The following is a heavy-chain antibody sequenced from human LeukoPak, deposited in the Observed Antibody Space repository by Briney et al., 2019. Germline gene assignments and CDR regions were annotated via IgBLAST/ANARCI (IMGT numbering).Heavy chain of an antibody. Sequence: SETLSLTCDVSGGSISGYYWSWIRQPAGKGLEWIGRMYTSGGAMYTPSLRRRLTMSVDTPKNQISLELRSVTAADTAVYYCARDPSTYSSRPGFDPWGQGTLVTVSS. D-gene: IGHD6-13*01. J-gene: IGHJ5*02. CDR2: MYTSGGA. V-gene: IGHV4-4*07. CDR3: ARDPSTYSSRPGFDP. CDR1: GGSISGYY.